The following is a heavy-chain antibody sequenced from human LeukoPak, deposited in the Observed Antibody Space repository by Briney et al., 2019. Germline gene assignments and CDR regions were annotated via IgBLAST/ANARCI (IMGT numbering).Heavy chain of an antibody. V-gene: IGHV3-21*01. CDR1: GFTFSSYS. Sequence: GGSLRLSCAASGFTFSSYSMKWVRQAPGKGLEWASSISSSSSYIYYADSVKGRFTISRDNAKNSLYLQMNSLRAEDTAVYYCARDGVWFDYDSSGFNWFDPWGQGTLVTVSS. J-gene: IGHJ5*02. CDR2: ISSSSSYI. CDR3: ARDGVWFDYDSSGFNWFDP. D-gene: IGHD3-22*01.